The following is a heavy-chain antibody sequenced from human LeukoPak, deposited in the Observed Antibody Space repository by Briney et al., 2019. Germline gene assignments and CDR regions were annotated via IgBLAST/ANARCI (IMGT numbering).Heavy chain of an antibody. CDR1: GASLSSGPYY. V-gene: IGHV4-39*02. Sequence: PSETLSLTCSVSGASLSSGPYYWGWIRQPPGKRLEWIGNVYYGGNTYSNPSLKSRLTISVDTSKNHFSLRLRFVTAADTAIYYCARRREWAPFDHWGQGALVTVSS. D-gene: IGHD3-3*01. J-gene: IGHJ4*02. CDR2: VYYGGNT. CDR3: ARRREWAPFDH.